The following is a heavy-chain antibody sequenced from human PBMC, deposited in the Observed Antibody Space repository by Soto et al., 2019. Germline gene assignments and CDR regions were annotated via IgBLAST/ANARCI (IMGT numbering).Heavy chain of an antibody. D-gene: IGHD2-21*02. V-gene: IGHV3-7*01. Sequence: VGSLRLSCAVSGFTFGSYWMNWVRLIPGKGLEWVAYIKPDGSATYYVDSVKGRFTISRDNAKNSLYLQMNSLRVEDTSVYYCARAGYCGPGCYYYFDYWGQGTLVTVSS. CDR2: IKPDGSAT. J-gene: IGHJ4*02. CDR1: GFTFGSYW. CDR3: ARAGYCGPGCYYYFDY.